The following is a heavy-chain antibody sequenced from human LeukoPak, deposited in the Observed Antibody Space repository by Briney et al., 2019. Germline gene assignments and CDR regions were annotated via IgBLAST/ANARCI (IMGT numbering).Heavy chain of an antibody. CDR1: GGSISSHY. V-gene: IGHV4-59*11. CDR3: ARARYYGSGSSLGVVDY. J-gene: IGHJ4*02. D-gene: IGHD3-10*01. Sequence: SETLSLTCTVSGGSISSHYWSWIRQPPGKGLEWIGYIYYSGSTYYNPSLKSRVTISVDTSKNQFSLKLSSVTAAGTAVYYCARARYYGSGSSLGVVDYWGQGTLVTVSS. CDR2: IYYSGST.